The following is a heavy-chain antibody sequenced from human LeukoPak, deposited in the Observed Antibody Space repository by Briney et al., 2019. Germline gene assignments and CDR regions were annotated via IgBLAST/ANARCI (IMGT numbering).Heavy chain of an antibody. CDR1: GGSFSGYY. Sequence: SETLSLTCAVYGGSFSGYYWSWIRQPPGKGLEWIGEINHSGSTNYNPSLKSRVTISVDTSKNQFSLKLSSVTAADTAVYYCARGEYCSGGSCDWGYYCDYWGQGTLVTVSS. V-gene: IGHV4-34*01. CDR2: INHSGST. J-gene: IGHJ4*02. D-gene: IGHD2-15*01. CDR3: ARGEYCSGGSCDWGYYCDY.